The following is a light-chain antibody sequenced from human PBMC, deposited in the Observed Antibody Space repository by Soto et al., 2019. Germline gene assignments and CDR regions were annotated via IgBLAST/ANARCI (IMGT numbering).Light chain of an antibody. Sequence: EIVLTQSPATLSLPPGERATHSCRASQNVHSGYLAWYQQKPGQAPRLLIYDTSSRAAGIPGRFSGSGSVTGFTRTISILEPEDFAVYYCQQYATSPYTFGQGIKLEIQ. V-gene: IGKV3-20*01. CDR1: QNVHSGY. J-gene: IGKJ2*01. CDR2: DTS. CDR3: QQYATSPYT.